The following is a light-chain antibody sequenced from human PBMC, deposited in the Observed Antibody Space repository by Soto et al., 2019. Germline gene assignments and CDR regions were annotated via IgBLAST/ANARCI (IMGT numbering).Light chain of an antibody. J-gene: IGKJ4*01. CDR3: QQRSNWPLT. CDR1: QSISGY. Sequence: EIVLTQSPATLSLSPGERATISCRASQSISGYLAWYQQKPGQAPRLLIYNTSNRATGIPARFSGSGSETDFTLTISSLEPEDFAVYYCQQRSNWPLTFGGGTKVETK. CDR2: NTS. V-gene: IGKV3-11*01.